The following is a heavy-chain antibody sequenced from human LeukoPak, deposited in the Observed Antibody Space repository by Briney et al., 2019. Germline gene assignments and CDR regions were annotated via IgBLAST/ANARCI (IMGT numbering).Heavy chain of an antibody. CDR3: ARGWVTIFGVVIIPDRAFDY. J-gene: IGHJ4*02. Sequence: SETLSLTRAVYGGSFSGYYWSWIRQPPGKGLEWIGEINHSGSTNYNPSLKSRVTISVDTSKNQFSLKLSSVTAADTAVYYCARGWVTIFGVVIIPDRAFDYWGQGTLVTVSS. V-gene: IGHV4-34*01. CDR2: INHSGST. CDR1: GGSFSGYY. D-gene: IGHD3-3*01.